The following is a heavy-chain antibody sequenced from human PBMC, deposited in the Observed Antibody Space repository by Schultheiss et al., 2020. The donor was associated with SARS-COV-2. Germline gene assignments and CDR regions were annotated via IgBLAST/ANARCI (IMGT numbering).Heavy chain of an antibody. CDR2: IYYSGST. V-gene: IGHV4-59*01. CDR1: GGSISSYY. CDR3: ARVNYYYYMDV. Sequence: SQTLSLTCTVSGGSISSYYWSWIRQPAGKGLEWIGYIYYSGSTNYNPSLKSRVTMSVDTSKNQFSLKLSSVTAADTAVYYCARVNYYYYMDVWGKGTTVTVSS. J-gene: IGHJ6*03.